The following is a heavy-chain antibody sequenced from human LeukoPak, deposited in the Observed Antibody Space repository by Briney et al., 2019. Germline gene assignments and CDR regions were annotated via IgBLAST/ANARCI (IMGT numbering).Heavy chain of an antibody. D-gene: IGHD3-10*01. J-gene: IGHJ3*02. CDR1: GGTFSSYA. CDR2: IYPNSGDT. Sequence: ASVKVSCKASGGTFSSYAISWVRQAPGQGLEWMGWIYPNSGDTNSAQRFQGRVTMTRDTSISTAFMDLSRLRSDDTAVYYCARSGQNSFDIWGQGTMVTVSS. CDR3: ARSGQNSFDI. V-gene: IGHV1-2*02.